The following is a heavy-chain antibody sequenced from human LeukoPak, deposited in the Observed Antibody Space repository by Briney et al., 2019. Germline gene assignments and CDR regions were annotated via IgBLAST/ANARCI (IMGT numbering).Heavy chain of an antibody. J-gene: IGHJ6*02. CDR1: GYTFTSYG. CDR3: ARALYGSGSYLYYYYYGMDV. V-gene: IGHV1-18*01. D-gene: IGHD3-10*01. Sequence: ASVTVSCKASGYTFTSYGISWVRQAPGQGLEWMGWISAYNGNTNYAQKLQGRVTMTTDTSTSTAYMELRSLRSDDTAVYYCARALYGSGSYLYYYYYGMDVWGQGTTVTVSS. CDR2: ISAYNGNT.